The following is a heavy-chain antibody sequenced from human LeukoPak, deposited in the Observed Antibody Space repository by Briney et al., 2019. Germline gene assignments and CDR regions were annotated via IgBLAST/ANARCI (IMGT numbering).Heavy chain of an antibody. CDR3: ASVLSRRYCSGGSCYLYYFDY. CDR1: GDSVSSGSYS. Sequence: PSETLSLTCTVSGDSVSSGSYSWSWIRQPPGKGLEWIGYIFYRGSTNYNPSLKSRVTISVDTSKNQFSLKLSSVAAADTAVYYCASVLSRRYCSGGSCYLYYFDYWGQGTLVTVSS. J-gene: IGHJ4*02. D-gene: IGHD2-15*01. CDR2: IFYRGST. V-gene: IGHV4-61*01.